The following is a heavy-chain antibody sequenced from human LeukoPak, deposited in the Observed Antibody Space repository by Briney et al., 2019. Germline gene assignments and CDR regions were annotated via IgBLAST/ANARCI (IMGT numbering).Heavy chain of an antibody. CDR1: GFTFSSSA. Sequence: GGSLRLSCAASGFTFSSSAMSWVRQAPGKGLEWLSTISGGGGSTYYADSVKGRFTISRDNSKNTLYLQMNSLRAEDTALYYCAKVSSSWTGVDYWGQGTLVTVSP. CDR3: AKVSSSWTGVDY. J-gene: IGHJ4*02. CDR2: ISGGGGST. V-gene: IGHV3-23*01. D-gene: IGHD6-13*01.